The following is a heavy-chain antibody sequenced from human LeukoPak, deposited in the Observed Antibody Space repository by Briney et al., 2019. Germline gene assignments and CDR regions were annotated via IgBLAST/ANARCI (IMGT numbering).Heavy chain of an antibody. CDR3: ARDIRATLRGRYQNWFDP. Sequence: PSETLFLTCTVSGGSISSYYWSWIRQPAGKGLEWIGRIYTSGSTNYNPSLKSRVTMSVDTSKNQSSLKLSSVTAADTAVYYCARDIRATLRGRYQNWFDPWGQGTLVTVSS. CDR2: IYTSGST. V-gene: IGHV4-4*07. D-gene: IGHD3-16*01. J-gene: IGHJ5*02. CDR1: GGSISSYY.